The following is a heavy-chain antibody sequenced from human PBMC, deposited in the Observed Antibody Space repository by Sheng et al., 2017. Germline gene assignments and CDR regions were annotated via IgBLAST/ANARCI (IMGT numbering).Heavy chain of an antibody. CDR1: GGSISSYY. Sequence: QVQLQESGPGLVKPSETLSLTCTVSGGSISSYYWSWIRQPAGKGLEWIGRIYTSGSTNYNPSLKSRVTMSVDTSKNQFSLKLSSVTAADTAVYYCARADYDSSGYYSPVAFDIWGQGTMVTVSS. CDR2: IYTSGST. V-gene: IGHV4-4*07. D-gene: IGHD3-22*01. J-gene: IGHJ3*02. CDR3: ARADYDSSGYYSPVAFDI.